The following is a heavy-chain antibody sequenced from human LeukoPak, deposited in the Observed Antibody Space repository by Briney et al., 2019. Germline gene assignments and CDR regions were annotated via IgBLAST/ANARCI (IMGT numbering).Heavy chain of an antibody. CDR3: ARGVGPDYSYVGVWFDP. CDR1: GGSFSGYY. V-gene: IGHV4-34*01. CDR2: INHSGST. J-gene: IGHJ5*02. Sequence: SETLSLTCAVYGGSFSGYYWSWIRQPPGKGLEWIGEINHSGSTNYNPSLKSRVTISVDTSKNQFSLKLSSATAADTAVYYCARGVGPDYSYVGVWFDPWGQGTLVTVSS. D-gene: IGHD2-21*01.